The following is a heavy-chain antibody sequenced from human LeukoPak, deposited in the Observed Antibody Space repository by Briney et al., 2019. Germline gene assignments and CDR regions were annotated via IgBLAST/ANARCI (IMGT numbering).Heavy chain of an antibody. V-gene: IGHV3-66*01. J-gene: IGHJ4*02. CDR1: GLTVTSNY. CDR2: IYSDGST. Sequence: GGSLRLSCAASGLTVTSNYMSWVRQAPGKGLEWVSAIYSDGSTYYADSVKGRFSISRDNSKNTLYLQLNSLRVEDTAVYYCARRPDYGGTPTFDYWGQGTLVTASS. CDR3: ARRPDYGGTPTFDY. D-gene: IGHD4-23*01.